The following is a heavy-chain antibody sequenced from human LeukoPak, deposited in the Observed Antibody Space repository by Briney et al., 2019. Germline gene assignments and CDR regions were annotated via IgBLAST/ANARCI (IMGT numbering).Heavy chain of an antibody. D-gene: IGHD1-26*01. J-gene: IGHJ4*02. V-gene: IGHV3-48*04. CDR1: GFSLRSYA. CDR3: AREAPSGSYTYSLGY. CDR2: ISGTI. Sequence: GGSLRLSCGVPGFSLRSYAMNWVRQAPGKGLEWVSSISGTIHYADSLKGRFTISRDNTKNSLYLQMNSLRAEDTAVYYCAREAPSGSYTYSLGYWGQGTLVIVSS.